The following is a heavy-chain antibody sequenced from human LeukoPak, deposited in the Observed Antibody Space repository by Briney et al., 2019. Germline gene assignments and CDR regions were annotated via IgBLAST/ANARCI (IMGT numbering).Heavy chain of an antibody. CDR2: TRNKANSYTT. CDR1: GFTFSDHF. D-gene: IGHD2-15*01. CDR3: ARDWDGSGRSPGY. J-gene: IGHJ4*02. V-gene: IGHV3-72*01. Sequence: PGGSLRLSCAASGFTFSDHFMDWVRQAPGKGLEWVGRTRNKANSYTTAYAASVKSRFTISRDDSKNSLDLQMNSLKTEDTAVYYCARDWDGSGRSPGYWGQGTLVTVSS.